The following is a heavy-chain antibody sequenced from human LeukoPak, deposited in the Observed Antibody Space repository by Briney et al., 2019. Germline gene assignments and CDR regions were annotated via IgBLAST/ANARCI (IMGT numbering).Heavy chain of an antibody. D-gene: IGHD1-20*01. V-gene: IGHV4-38-2*01. Sequence: SETLSLICAVSGYSINSDYYWAWIRQPPGKGLEWIGTIFHSGTSYYNPSLRSRLTISVDSSNNHFSLSLRSVTAADTAVYFCARMTPENNFPGDIDLWGQGTLVTVSS. CDR3: ARMTPENNFPGDIDL. CDR2: IFHSGTS. CDR1: GYSINSDYY. J-gene: IGHJ5*02.